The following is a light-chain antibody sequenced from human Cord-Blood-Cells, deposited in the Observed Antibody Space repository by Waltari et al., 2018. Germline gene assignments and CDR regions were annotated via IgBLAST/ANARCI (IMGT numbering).Light chain of an antibody. J-gene: IGKJ1*01. CDR2: AAS. Sequence: DIQMTQSPSSLSASVGDRVTITCRASQSISSYFNWYPQTPGKAPKLLIYAASSLQSGAPSRFSGSGSGTDFTLTISILQPEYFATYYCQQSYSTPWTFGQGTKVEIK. CDR3: QQSYSTPWT. V-gene: IGKV1-39*01. CDR1: QSISSY.